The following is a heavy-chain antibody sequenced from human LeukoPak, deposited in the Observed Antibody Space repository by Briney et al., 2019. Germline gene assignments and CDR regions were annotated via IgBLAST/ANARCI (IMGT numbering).Heavy chain of an antibody. Sequence: ASVKVSCKASGYTFTSYGISWVRQAPGQGLEWMGWISAYNGNTNYAQKLQGRVTMTTDTSTSTAYMELRSLRSDDTAVYYCARVLGDFWSGPTDMGYWGQGTLVTVSS. J-gene: IGHJ4*02. V-gene: IGHV1-18*01. CDR2: ISAYNGNT. D-gene: IGHD3-3*01. CDR1: GYTFTSYG. CDR3: ARVLGDFWSGPTDMGY.